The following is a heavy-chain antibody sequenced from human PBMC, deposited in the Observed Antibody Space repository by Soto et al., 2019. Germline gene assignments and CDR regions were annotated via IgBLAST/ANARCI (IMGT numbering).Heavy chain of an antibody. CDR3: AHRLSSVNYGDSGGDWYFDL. CDR1: GFSLSTSGVG. V-gene: IGHV2-5*02. D-gene: IGHD4-17*01. J-gene: IGHJ2*01. CDR2: IYWDDDK. Sequence: QITLKESGPTLVKPTQTLTLTCTFSGFSLSTSGVGVGWIRQPPGKALEWLALIYWDDDKRYSPSLKSRLTITKDTSKNQVVLTMTSMDPVDTATYYCAHRLSSVNYGDSGGDWYFDLWGLGTLVPVSS.